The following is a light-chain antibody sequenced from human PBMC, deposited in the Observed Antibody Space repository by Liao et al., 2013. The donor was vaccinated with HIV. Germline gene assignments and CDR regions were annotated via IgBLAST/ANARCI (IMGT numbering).Light chain of an antibody. CDR3: QAWDSTTVV. Sequence: SFVLTQPPSVSVSPGQTATIACSGDKLGNKFTSWYQQRSGQSPVLVMYQDSKRPSGIPERFSGSTSGNTATLTISGTQALDEADYYCQAWDSTTVVFGGGTKLTVL. J-gene: IGLJ3*02. CDR1: KLGNKF. CDR2: QDS. V-gene: IGLV3-1*01.